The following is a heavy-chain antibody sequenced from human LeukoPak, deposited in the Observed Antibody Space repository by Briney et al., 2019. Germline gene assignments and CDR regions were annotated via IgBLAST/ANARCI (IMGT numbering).Heavy chain of an antibody. J-gene: IGHJ4*02. CDR3: ARDAEKTSSGTGNYIDY. CDR2: IRYDGSNK. CDR1: GFTFSSYG. D-gene: IGHD6-13*01. V-gene: IGHV3-30*02. Sequence: GGSLRLSCAASGFTFSSYGMHWVRQAPGKGLEWVAFIRYDGSNKYYADSVKGRFTISRDNSKNTLYLQMNSLRAEDTAVYYCARDAEKTSSGTGNYIDYWGQGTLVTVSS.